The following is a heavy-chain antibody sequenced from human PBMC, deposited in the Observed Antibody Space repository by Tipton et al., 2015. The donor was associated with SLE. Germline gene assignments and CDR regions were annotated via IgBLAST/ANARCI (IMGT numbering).Heavy chain of an antibody. CDR2: IYTSGST. Sequence: GLVKPSETLSLTCTVSGGSISSSSYYWSWIRQPPGKGLEWIGYIYTSGSTNYNPSLKSRVTISVDTSKNQFSLKLSSVTAADTAVYYCVSLPIAEAGRAGAYSDYGMDVWGQGTTVTFSS. J-gene: IGHJ6*02. V-gene: IGHV4-61*05. CDR3: VSLPIAEAGRAGAYSDYGMDV. D-gene: IGHD6-19*01. CDR1: GGSISSSSYY.